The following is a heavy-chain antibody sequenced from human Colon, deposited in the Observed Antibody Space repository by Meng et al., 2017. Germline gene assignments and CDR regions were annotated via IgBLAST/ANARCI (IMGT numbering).Heavy chain of an antibody. CDR1: GTSISRSNW. D-gene: IGHD3-10*01. CDR2: IYHIGST. Sequence: VELQQSGPDPVKPSGTLSLTCAVSGTSISRSNWWTWVRQAPGKGLEWIGEIYHIGSTNYNPSLKSRVTILVDESKNEFSLKLTSVTAADTAVYYCARENDSGNSYDHWGRGTLVTVSS. V-gene: IGHV4-4*02. CDR3: ARENDSGNSYDH. J-gene: IGHJ4*02.